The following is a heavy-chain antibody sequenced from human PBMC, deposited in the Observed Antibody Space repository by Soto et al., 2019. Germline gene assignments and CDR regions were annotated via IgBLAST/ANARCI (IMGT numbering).Heavy chain of an antibody. J-gene: IGHJ6*02. CDR1: GFTFSSYS. V-gene: IGHV3-21*01. CDR3: ARVSITGTWDYYYGMDV. Sequence: GVLRLSCAASGFTFSSYSMNWVRQAPGKGLEWVSSISSSSSYIYYADPVKGRFTISRDNAKNSLYLQMNSLRAEDTAVYYCARVSITGTWDYYYGMDVWGQGTTVTVSS. CDR2: ISSSSSYI. D-gene: IGHD1-20*01.